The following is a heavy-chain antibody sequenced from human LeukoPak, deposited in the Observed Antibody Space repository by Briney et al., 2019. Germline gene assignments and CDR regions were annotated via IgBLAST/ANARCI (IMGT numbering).Heavy chain of an antibody. V-gene: IGHV3-7*01. Sequence: GGSLRLSCAASGFTFSSYWMSWVRQAPGKGLEWVANIKQDGSEIYYVDSVKGRFTISRDNAKNSLYLQMNSLRAEDTAVYYCASRPGVLVPAAIDYWGQGTLVTVSS. CDR3: ASRPGVLVPAAIDY. CDR1: GFTFSSYW. D-gene: IGHD2-2*01. J-gene: IGHJ4*02. CDR2: IKQDGSEI.